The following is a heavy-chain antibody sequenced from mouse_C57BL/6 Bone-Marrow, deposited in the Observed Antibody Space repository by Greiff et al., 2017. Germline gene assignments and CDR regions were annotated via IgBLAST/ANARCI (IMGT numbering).Heavy chain of an antibody. J-gene: IGHJ4*01. Sequence: EVKLVESGGGLVQSGRSLRLSCATSGFTFSDFYMEWVRQAPGKGLEWIAASRNKANDYTTEYSASVKGRFIVSRDTSQSILYLQMNALRAEDTAIYYCARDSGYVNAMDYWGQGTSVTVSS. CDR1: GFTFSDFY. V-gene: IGHV7-1*01. CDR3: ARDSGYVNAMDY. D-gene: IGHD1-2*01. CDR2: SRNKANDYTT.